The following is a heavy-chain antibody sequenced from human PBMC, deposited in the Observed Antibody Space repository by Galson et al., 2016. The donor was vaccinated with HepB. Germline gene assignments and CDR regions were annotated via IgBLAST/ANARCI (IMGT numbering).Heavy chain of an antibody. CDR3: ARDGTGSRNWFDP. Sequence: SLRLSCAASGFTFSSYSMNWVRQAPGKGLEWVSYISSRSSAIYYADSVKGRFTISRDNAKNSLNRQMNSLRDEDTAVYYWARDGTGSRNWFDPWGQATLVTVPS. J-gene: IGHJ5*02. CDR2: ISSRSSAI. D-gene: IGHD1-1*01. CDR1: GFTFSSYS. V-gene: IGHV3-48*02.